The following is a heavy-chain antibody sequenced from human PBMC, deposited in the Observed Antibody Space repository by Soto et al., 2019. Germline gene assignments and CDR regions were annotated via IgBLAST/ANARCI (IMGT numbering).Heavy chain of an antibody. D-gene: IGHD6-25*01. CDR1: GFIFSSSA. CDR3: ANGQRLRGWFDS. CDR2: MSGSGGSI. V-gene: IGHV3-23*01. Sequence: PGGSLRLSCAASGFIFSSSALSWVRQAPGQGLEWVSTMSGSGGSIYYADSVKGRFTISRDNSKNTLYLQMNSLRAEDTAVYYCANGQRLRGWFDSWGQGTLVTVSS. J-gene: IGHJ5*01.